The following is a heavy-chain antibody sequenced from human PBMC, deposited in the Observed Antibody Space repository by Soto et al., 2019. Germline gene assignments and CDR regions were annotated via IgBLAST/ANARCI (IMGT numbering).Heavy chain of an antibody. V-gene: IGHV4-4*02. CDR2: IYHSGST. Sequence: SETRRCPCSVSAGPLTSSNSWSWVRNPRGNRLEWLGAIYHSGSTKYNPSLKSRVTTPVQKYNNQFSLKMSPVTAADTAVYYCARLSHYYGSGGFDYWGQGTRVTV. CDR3: ARLSHYYGSGGFDY. CDR1: AGPLTSSNS. J-gene: IGHJ4*02. D-gene: IGHD3-10*01.